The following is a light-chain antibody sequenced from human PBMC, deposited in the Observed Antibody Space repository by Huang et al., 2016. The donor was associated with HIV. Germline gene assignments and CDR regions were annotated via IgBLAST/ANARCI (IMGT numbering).Light chain of an antibody. CDR2: STS. Sequence: IQLTQSPSSLSASVGDRVTITCRANQAIRSSLAWYQQRAGKAPKLLFNSTSTLRSGVPSRFSGSGSGTDFTLTISGLQPEDFASYSCQHLMSFGGGTKMEIK. CDR3: QHLMS. CDR1: QAIRSS. J-gene: IGKJ4*01. V-gene: IGKV1-9*01.